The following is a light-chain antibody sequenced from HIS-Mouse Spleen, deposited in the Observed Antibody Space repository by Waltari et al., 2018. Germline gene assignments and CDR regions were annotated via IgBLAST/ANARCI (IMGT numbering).Light chain of an antibody. Sequence: SYELTQPPSVSVSPGQTARITCPGDALPTKYAYCYQQKSGQAPVLVIYEDSKRPSGIPERFSGSSSGTMATLTISGAQVEDEADYYCYSTDSSGNHWVFGGGTKLTVL. J-gene: IGLJ3*02. CDR3: YSTDSSGNHWV. CDR1: ALPTKY. V-gene: IGLV3-10*01. CDR2: EDS.